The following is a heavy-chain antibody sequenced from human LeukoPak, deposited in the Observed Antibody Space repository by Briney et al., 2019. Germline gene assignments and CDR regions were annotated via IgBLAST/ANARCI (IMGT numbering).Heavy chain of an antibody. CDR1: GGSINNYN. J-gene: IGHJ6*03. CDR2: IHYTGST. D-gene: IGHD3-3*01. Sequence: SETLSLTCTVSGGSINNYNWSWIRQPPGKRLEWIGYIHYTGSTNYNPSLKSRVTISVATSKNQFSLKLSSVTAADTAVYYCARGVYYDFRSGYYSAYYYYYMDVWGKGTTVTVSS. V-gene: IGHV4-59*08. CDR3: ARGVYYDFRSGYYSAYYYYYMDV.